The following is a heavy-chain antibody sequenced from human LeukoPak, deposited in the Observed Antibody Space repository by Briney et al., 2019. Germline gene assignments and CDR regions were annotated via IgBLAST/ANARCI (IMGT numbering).Heavy chain of an antibody. D-gene: IGHD2-2*01. Sequence: GASVKVSCKASGYIFTGYYMHWVRQAPGQRLEWMGWINPNSGGTNYAQKFQGRVTMTRDTSISTAYMELSRLRSDDTAVYYCARANVLVPAAQEPDNWFDPWGQGTLVTVSS. CDR2: INPNSGGT. J-gene: IGHJ5*02. CDR1: GYIFTGYY. V-gene: IGHV1-2*02. CDR3: ARANVLVPAAQEPDNWFDP.